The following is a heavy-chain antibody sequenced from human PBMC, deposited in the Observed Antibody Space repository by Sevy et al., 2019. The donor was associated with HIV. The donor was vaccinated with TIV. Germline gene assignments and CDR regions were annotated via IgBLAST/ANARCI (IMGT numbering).Heavy chain of an antibody. CDR3: ARDGDY. Sequence: GEFLKISCAASGFTFSSYSMNWVRQAPGKGLKWVSYISSSSTIYYADSVKGRFTISRDNAKNSLYLQMNSLRDEDTAVYYCARDGDYWGQGTLVTVSS. CDR2: ISSSSTI. V-gene: IGHV3-48*02. J-gene: IGHJ4*02. CDR1: GFTFSSYS.